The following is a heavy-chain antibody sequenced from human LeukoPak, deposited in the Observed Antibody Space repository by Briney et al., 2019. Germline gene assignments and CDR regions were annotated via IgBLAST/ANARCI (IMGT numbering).Heavy chain of an antibody. CDR3: ARHVTTDPAARGFYI. Sequence: PGESLKISCSGSRYSFPSHGVAWVRQMPGKGLEWMGIIYPRDSDTRYSPSFQGQVTISADKSINTAYLQWSGLKASDTAVYYCARHVTTDPAARGFYIWGAGTMVTVSS. CDR2: IYPRDSDT. CDR1: RYSFPSHG. J-gene: IGHJ3*02. D-gene: IGHD1-14*01. V-gene: IGHV5-51*01.